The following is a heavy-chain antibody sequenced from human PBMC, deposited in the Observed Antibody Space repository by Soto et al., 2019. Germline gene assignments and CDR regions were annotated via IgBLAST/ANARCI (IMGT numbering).Heavy chain of an antibody. Sequence: QVQLVQSGAEVKKPGASVKVSCKASGYTFTSYDINWVRQATGRGLEWMGWMNPNSGNTGYAQKFQGRVTMTRNTSISTAYMELSSLRSEDTAVYYCARGVVVAATNYGWFDPWGQGTLVTVSS. J-gene: IGHJ5*02. D-gene: IGHD2-15*01. CDR2: MNPNSGNT. CDR1: GYTFTSYD. V-gene: IGHV1-8*01. CDR3: ARGVVVAATNYGWFDP.